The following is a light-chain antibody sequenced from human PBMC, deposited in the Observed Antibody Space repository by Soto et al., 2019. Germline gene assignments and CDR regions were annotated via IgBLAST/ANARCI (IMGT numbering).Light chain of an antibody. Sequence: EVVLTQSPGTVSLSPGERVTHSCRASQSVISNYLAWFQQRPGQAPRLLIYAASSRATGIPDRFSGSGSGTDFTLSISRLEPEDFAVYYCQQYGSSLTWTFGQGTKVEIK. J-gene: IGKJ1*01. CDR2: AAS. V-gene: IGKV3-20*01. CDR1: QSVISNY. CDR3: QQYGSSLTWT.